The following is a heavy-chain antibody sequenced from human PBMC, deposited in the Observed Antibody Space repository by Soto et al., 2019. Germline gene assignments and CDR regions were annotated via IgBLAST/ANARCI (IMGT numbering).Heavy chain of an antibody. CDR3: TTGPNLRPLAAFDI. CDR1: GFTFTNAW. V-gene: IGHV3-15*01. Sequence: GGSLRLSCAASGFTFTNAWMTWVRQGPGKGLEWVGRIKSKSDGGTIDYAAPVKGRFTISRDDSKNTLYLQMNSLKTEDTAVYYCTTGPNLRPLAAFDIWGQGTVVTVSS. CDR2: IKSKSDGGTI. J-gene: IGHJ3*02.